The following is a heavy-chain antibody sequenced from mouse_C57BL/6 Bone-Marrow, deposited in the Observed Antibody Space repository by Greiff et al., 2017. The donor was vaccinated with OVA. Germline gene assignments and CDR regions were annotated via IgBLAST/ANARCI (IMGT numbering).Heavy chain of an antibody. J-gene: IGHJ3*01. D-gene: IGHD1-1*01. Sequence: VKLVESGPGLVQPSQSLSITCTVSGFSLTSYGVHWVRQPPGKGLEWLGVIWSGGSTDYNAAFISRLSISKDNSKSQVFFKMNSLQADDTAIYYCAKKGHYGSSLAYWGQGTLVTVSA. CDR2: IWSGGST. V-gene: IGHV2-4*01. CDR3: AKKGHYGSSLAY. CDR1: GFSLTSYG.